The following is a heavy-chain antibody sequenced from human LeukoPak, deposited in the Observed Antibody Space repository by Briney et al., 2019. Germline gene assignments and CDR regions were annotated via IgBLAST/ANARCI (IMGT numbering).Heavy chain of an antibody. CDR3: AREEGKGGTFDY. D-gene: IGHD3-16*01. CDR1: GFTFSSYW. CDR2: IKQDGSEK. J-gene: IGHJ4*02. Sequence: GGSLRLSCAASGFTFSSYWMSWVRQAPGKGLEWVANIKQDGSEKYYVDSVKGRCTISIDNAKITLYLQMNSLRAEDTAVYFCAREEGKGGTFDYWGQGTLVTVSS. V-gene: IGHV3-7*01.